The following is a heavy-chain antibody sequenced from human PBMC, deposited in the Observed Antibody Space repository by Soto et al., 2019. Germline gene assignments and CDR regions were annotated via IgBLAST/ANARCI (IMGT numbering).Heavy chain of an antibody. CDR1: GGTFSSYA. CDR3: ARVEGLEWRTRGQLDP. CDR2: IIPIFVTA. J-gene: IGHJ5*02. V-gene: IGHV1-69*01. Sequence: QVQLVQSGAEVKKPGSSVKVSCKASGGTFSSYAISWVRQAPGQGLEWMGGIIPIFVTANYAQKIQGRVTITADESTSTAHMELSSLRSEDTAVYYCARVEGLEWRTRGQLDPWGQGTLVTVSS. D-gene: IGHD3-3*01.